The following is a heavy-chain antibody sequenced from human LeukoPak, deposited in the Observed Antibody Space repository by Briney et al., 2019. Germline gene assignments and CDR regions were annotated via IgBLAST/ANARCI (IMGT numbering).Heavy chain of an antibody. V-gene: IGHV3-30*02. Sequence: GGSLRLSCVASGFALSDYGMHWVRQAPGKGLEWGGFVRSDGNNKYYTESLKGRFTISRDNSRNTLYLQINSLSAGDTAVYSCAIESGGSYHSEGPKYWGRGTLVTVSS. J-gene: IGHJ4*01. CDR1: GFALSDYG. D-gene: IGHD2-15*01. CDR2: VRSDGNNK. CDR3: AIESGGSYHSEGPKY.